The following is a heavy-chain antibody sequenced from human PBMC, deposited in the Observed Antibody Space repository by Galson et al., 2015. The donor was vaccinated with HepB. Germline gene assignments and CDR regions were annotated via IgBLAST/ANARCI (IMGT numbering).Heavy chain of an antibody. V-gene: IGHV3-30*18. J-gene: IGHJ4*02. CDR1: GFTFSSYG. Sequence: SLRLSCAASGFTFSSYGMHWVRQAPGKGLEWVAVISYDGSNKYYADSVKGRFTISRDNSKNTLYLQMNSLRAEDTAVYYCAKDQGDYDFWSGYWNHIVATIFDYWGQGTLVTVSS. CDR2: ISYDGSNK. D-gene: IGHD3-3*01. CDR3: AKDQGDYDFWSGYWNHIVATIFDY.